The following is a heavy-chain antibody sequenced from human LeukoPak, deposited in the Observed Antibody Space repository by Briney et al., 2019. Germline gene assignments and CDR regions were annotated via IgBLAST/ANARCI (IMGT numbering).Heavy chain of an antibody. Sequence: GGSLRLSCAASGFTFSSYSMNWIRQAPGKGLEWVSYISSSGSTIYYADSVKGRFTISRDNAKNSLYLQMNSLRAEDTAVYYCARDLRAGAYFDYWGQGTLVTVSS. CDR2: ISSSGSTI. CDR3: ARDLRAGAYFDY. V-gene: IGHV3-48*04. CDR1: GFTFSSYS. D-gene: IGHD4-17*01. J-gene: IGHJ4*02.